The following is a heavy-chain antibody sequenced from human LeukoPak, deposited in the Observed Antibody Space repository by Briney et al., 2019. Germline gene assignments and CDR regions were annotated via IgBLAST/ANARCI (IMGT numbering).Heavy chain of an antibody. CDR3: ARDLHYYGSGSYYNPDFDY. V-gene: IGHV3-21*01. Sequence: GGSLRLSCAASGFTFSSYSMNWVRQAPGKGLEWVSSISSSSSYIYYADSVKGRFTIPRDNAKNSLYLQMNSLRAEDTAVYYCARDLHYYGSGSYYNPDFDYWGQGTLVTVSS. D-gene: IGHD3-10*01. CDR2: ISSSSSYI. CDR1: GFTFSSYS. J-gene: IGHJ4*02.